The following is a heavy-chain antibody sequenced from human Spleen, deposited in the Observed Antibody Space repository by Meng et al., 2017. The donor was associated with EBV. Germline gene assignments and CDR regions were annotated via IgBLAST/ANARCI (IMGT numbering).Heavy chain of an antibody. CDR2: ISGYNGDT. V-gene: IGHV1-18*01. CDR3: AKYHGLDY. CDR1: DYTFTIYG. D-gene: IGHD5-24*01. Sequence: QVHLVQSRAKVNNPGASVKVTCKGSDYTFTIYGISWVRQAPGQGLEWMGWISGYNGDTNYAQKFQGRVTMTTDTSTSTVYMELRSLRSDDTAVYYCAKYHGLDYWGQGTLVTVSS. J-gene: IGHJ4*02.